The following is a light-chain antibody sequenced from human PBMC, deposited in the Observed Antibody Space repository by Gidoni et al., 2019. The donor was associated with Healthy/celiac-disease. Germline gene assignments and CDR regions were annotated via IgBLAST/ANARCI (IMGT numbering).Light chain of an antibody. CDR3: AAWDDSLNGVV. CDR2: SNN. CDR1: SSNIGSNT. Sequence: QSVLTQQPSASGTPGQRVTISWSGSSSNIGSNTVNWCQQLPGTAPKLLIYSNNQRPSGVPDRFSGSKSGTSASLAISGLQSEDEADYYCAAWDDSLNGVVFGGGTKLTVL. V-gene: IGLV1-44*01. J-gene: IGLJ2*01.